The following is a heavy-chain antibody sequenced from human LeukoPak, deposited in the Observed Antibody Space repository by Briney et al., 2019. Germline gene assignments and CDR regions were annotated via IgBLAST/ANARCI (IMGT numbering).Heavy chain of an antibody. CDR2: IYHSGNA. CDR3: ARDSSSSFDY. Sequence: SETLSLTCSVSGYSISSGYYWGWIRPPPGKGLEWIGSIYHSGNAYYNPSLKSRVTISVDTSKNQFSLKLSSVTAADTAVYYCARDSSSSFDYWGQGTLVTVSS. CDR1: GYSISSGYY. J-gene: IGHJ4*02. V-gene: IGHV4-38-2*02. D-gene: IGHD6-6*01.